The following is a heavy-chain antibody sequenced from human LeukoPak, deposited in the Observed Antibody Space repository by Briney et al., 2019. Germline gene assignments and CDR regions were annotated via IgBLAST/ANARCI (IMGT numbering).Heavy chain of an antibody. CDR3: ARDRGSTRPFDY. Sequence: SETLSLTCAVHGGSFSGYYWSWIRQPPGKGLEWIGEINHSGSTNYNPSLKSRVTISVDTSKSQFSLKLSSVTAADTAVYYCARDRGSTRPFDYWGQGTLVTVSS. CDR1: GGSFSGYY. J-gene: IGHJ4*02. V-gene: IGHV4-34*01. CDR2: INHSGST. D-gene: IGHD2-2*01.